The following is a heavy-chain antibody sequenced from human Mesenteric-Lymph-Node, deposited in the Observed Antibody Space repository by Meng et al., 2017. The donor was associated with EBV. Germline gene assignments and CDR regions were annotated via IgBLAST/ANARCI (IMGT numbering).Heavy chain of an antibody. CDR1: GYTFTSYA. V-gene: IGHV1-18*01. CDR3: ARGGAARPFDY. CDR2: ISVYNGVT. Sequence: EQLGGGVKKPGAALKVSCQTSGYTFTSYAISWVRQAPGKGLEWMGWISVYNGVTNYAPNLQGRVTVTTDTSTTTAYMELTGLTSADTAVYYCARGGAARPFDYWGQGTLVTVSS. J-gene: IGHJ4*02. D-gene: IGHD6-6*01.